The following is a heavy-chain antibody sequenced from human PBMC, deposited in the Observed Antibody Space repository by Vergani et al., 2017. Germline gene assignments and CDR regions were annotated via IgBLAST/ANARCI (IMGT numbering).Heavy chain of an antibody. J-gene: IGHJ6*03. CDR2: ISSSSSTI. D-gene: IGHD3-10*01. CDR3: ARSGSGSAYYYYYYMDV. V-gene: IGHV3-48*04. Sequence: EVQLLESGGGLVQPGGSLRLSCAASGFTFSSYSMNWVRQAPGKGLEWVSYISSSSSTIYYADSVKGRFTISRDNAKNSLYLQMNSLRAEDTAVYYCARSGSGSAYYYYYYMDVWGKGTTVTVSS. CDR1: GFTFSSYS.